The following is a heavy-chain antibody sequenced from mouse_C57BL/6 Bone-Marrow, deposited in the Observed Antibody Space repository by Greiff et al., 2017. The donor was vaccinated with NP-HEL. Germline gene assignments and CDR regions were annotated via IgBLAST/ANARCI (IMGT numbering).Heavy chain of an antibody. V-gene: IGHV14-4*01. J-gene: IGHJ2*01. CDR2: IDPENGDT. D-gene: IGHD1-1*01. CDR3: TPCRNYSHFDY. CDR1: GFNIKDDY. Sequence: EVQLVESGAELVRPGASVKLSCTASGFNIKDDYMHWVKQRPEQGLEWIGWIDPENGDTEYASKFQGKATITADTSSNTAYLQLSSLTSEDTAVYYCTPCRNYSHFDYWGQGTTLTVSS.